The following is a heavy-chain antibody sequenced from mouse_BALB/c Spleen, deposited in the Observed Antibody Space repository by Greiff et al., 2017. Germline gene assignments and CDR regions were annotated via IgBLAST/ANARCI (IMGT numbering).Heavy chain of an antibody. J-gene: IGHJ3*01. CDR3: ARERNFYQAWFAY. V-gene: IGHV5-4*02. Sequence: EVKLEESGGGLVKPGGSLKLSCAASGFTFSDYYMYWVRQTPEKRLEWVATISDGGSYTYYPDSVKGRFTISRDNAKNNLYLQMSSLKSEDTAMYYCARERNFYQAWFAYWGQGTLVTVSA. CDR1: GFTFSDYY. CDR2: ISDGGSYT.